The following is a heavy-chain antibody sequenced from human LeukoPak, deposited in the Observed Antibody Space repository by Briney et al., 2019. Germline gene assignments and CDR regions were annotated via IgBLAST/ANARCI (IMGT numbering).Heavy chain of an antibody. CDR2: ISAYNGNT. J-gene: IGHJ6*03. CDR3: ARDRGGITIFGVEVGIYYMDV. CDR1: GHTFTSYG. V-gene: IGHV1-18*01. D-gene: IGHD3-3*01. Sequence: ASVKVSCKASGHTFTSYGISWVRQAPGQGLEWMGWISAYNGNTNYAQKLQGRVTMTTDTSTSTAYMELRSLRSDDTAVYYCARDRGGITIFGVEVGIYYMDVWGKGTTVTVSS.